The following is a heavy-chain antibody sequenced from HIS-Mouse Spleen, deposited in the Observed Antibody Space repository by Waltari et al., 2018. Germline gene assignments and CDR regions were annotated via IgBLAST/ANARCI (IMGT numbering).Heavy chain of an antibody. Sequence: QLQLQESGPGLVKPSETLSLTCTVSGASISSSSSSWGWIRQPPGKGLEWIGSIYYSGSTYYNPSLKSRVTISVDTSKNQFSLKLSSVTAADTAVYYCAREIPYSSSWYDWYFDLWGRGTLVTVSS. J-gene: IGHJ2*01. V-gene: IGHV4-39*07. CDR1: GASISSSSSS. CDR2: IYYSGST. CDR3: AREIPYSSSWYDWYFDL. D-gene: IGHD6-13*01.